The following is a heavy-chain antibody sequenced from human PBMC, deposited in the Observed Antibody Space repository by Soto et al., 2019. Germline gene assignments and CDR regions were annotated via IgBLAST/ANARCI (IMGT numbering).Heavy chain of an antibody. J-gene: IGHJ4*02. Sequence: QVQLQEWGPGLVKPSETLSLTCTVSGGSITTYYWSWIRQPAGKGLEWIGRIYSGGSTNYNPSLRSRVTVSVDMSKNQFSLKLSSVTAADTAVYYCARGPGGFGEFNLDYWGQGTLVTVSS. CDR3: ARGPGGFGEFNLDY. D-gene: IGHD3-10*01. V-gene: IGHV4-4*07. CDR2: IYSGGST. CDR1: GGSITTYY.